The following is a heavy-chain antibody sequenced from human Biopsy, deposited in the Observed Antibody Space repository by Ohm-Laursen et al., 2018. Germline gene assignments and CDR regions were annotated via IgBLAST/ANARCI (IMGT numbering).Heavy chain of an antibody. Sequence: EASVKVSCKAPGGTFSNYGVNWVRQAPGQGLERLGGNIPILGTGNYAQKFQDRVTVAADTSTSTATMELRSLRSDDTAVYYCATKLTGYFHHWGQGTLVIVSS. CDR2: NIPILGTG. J-gene: IGHJ1*01. CDR1: GGTFSNYG. D-gene: IGHD3-9*01. CDR3: ATKLTGYFHH. V-gene: IGHV1-69*06.